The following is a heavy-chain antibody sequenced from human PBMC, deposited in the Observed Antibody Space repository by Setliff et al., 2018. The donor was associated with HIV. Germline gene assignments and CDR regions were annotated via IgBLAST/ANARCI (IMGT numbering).Heavy chain of an antibody. Sequence: GGSLRLSCAVSGFTFINYDMSWVRQAPGKGLEWVSLISSSGITTDYADSVKGRFTISRDNSKSTLYLQMNSLRAGDTAVYYCAKDPPGDYNGMPGDIWGQGTMVTV. CDR1: GFTFINYD. CDR2: ISSSGITT. J-gene: IGHJ3*02. D-gene: IGHD1-1*01. CDR3: AKDPPGDYNGMPGDI. V-gene: IGHV3-23*01.